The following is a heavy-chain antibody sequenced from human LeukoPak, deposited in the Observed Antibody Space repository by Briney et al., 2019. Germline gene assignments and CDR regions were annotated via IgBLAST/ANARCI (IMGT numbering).Heavy chain of an antibody. CDR2: IRRNYET. Sequence: GGSLRLSCTASGFTLSGSHMHWVRQAPGKGLEWVGHIRRNYETAYGASVKGRFTISRDDSKNMAYLHMNSLRSEDTAFYFCARQTNSCHDYWGQGTLVTVSS. CDR3: ARQTNSCHDY. D-gene: IGHD2-2*01. CDR1: GFTLSGSH. V-gene: IGHV3-73*01. J-gene: IGHJ4*02.